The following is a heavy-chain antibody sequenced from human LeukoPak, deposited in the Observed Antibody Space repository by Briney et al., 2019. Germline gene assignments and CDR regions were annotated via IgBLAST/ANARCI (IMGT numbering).Heavy chain of an antibody. CDR2: ISSSSRYI. V-gene: IGHV3-21*01. D-gene: IGHD2-15*01. J-gene: IGHJ6*02. CDR3: ARRLVAALDGMDV. Sequence: GGSLRLSCAASGFTFSSYSVNWVRQAPGKGLEWVSSISSSSRYIYYADSVKGRFTISRDNAKNSLYLQMNSLRAEDTAVYYCARRLVAALDGMDVWGQGTTVTVSS. CDR1: GFTFSSYS.